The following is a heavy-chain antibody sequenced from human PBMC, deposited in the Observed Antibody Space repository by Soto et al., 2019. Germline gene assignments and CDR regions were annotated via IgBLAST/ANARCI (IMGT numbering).Heavy chain of an antibody. CDR1: GLTFSSYA. J-gene: IGHJ5*02. V-gene: IGHV3-23*01. Sequence: EVQLLESGGGLIQPGGSLRLSCAASGLTFSSYAMGWVRQAPGKGLEWVSAISGSGGSTYYADSVKGRFTISRDNSKNPRYLQMNSLRAEDTAVYSCATDQLYIRGVIHNWFDPWGQGTLVTVSS. CDR2: ISGSGGST. CDR3: ATDQLYIRGVIHNWFDP. D-gene: IGHD3-10*02.